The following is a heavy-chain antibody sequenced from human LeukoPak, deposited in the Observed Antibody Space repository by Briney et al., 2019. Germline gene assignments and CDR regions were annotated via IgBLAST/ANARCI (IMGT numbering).Heavy chain of an antibody. D-gene: IGHD5-24*01. CDR2: INHSGST. J-gene: IGHJ4*02. Sequence: SETLSLTCTVSGGSISSYYWSWIRQPPGKGLEWIGEINHSGSTYYNPSLKSRVTISVDTSKNQFSLKLSSVTAADTAVYYCASRMAYYFDYWGQGTLVTVSS. CDR1: GGSISSYY. V-gene: IGHV4-34*01. CDR3: ASRMAYYFDY.